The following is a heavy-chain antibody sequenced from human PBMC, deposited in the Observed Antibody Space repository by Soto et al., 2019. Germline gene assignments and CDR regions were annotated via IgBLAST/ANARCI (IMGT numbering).Heavy chain of an antibody. CDR3: ARWNVQHDSDGYF. D-gene: IGHD5-18*01. CDR2: ISHDGSNK. Sequence: QVQLVESGGGVVQPGRSLRLSCAASGFTFSSFPMHWVRQAPGKGLEWVALISHDGSNKYYADSVKGRFTISRDNSKNTQFLQMDSLRPEDRAVYYGARWNVQHDSDGYFWGQGTLVTVSS. V-gene: IGHV3-30-3*01. J-gene: IGHJ4*02. CDR1: GFTFSSFP.